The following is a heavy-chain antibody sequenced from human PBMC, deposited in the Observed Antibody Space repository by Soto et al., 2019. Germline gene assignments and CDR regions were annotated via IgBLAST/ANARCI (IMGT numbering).Heavy chain of an antibody. CDR1: GYTFTSYA. V-gene: IGHV1-3*01. CDR2: INAGNGNT. Sequence: GASVKVSCRASGYTFTSYAMHGVRQAPGQRLEWMGWINAGNGNTKYSQKFQGRVTITRDTSASTAYMELSSLRSEDTAVHYCARSRSRNSFAFDIWGQGTMVTVSS. J-gene: IGHJ3*02. D-gene: IGHD1-7*01. CDR3: ARSRSRNSFAFDI.